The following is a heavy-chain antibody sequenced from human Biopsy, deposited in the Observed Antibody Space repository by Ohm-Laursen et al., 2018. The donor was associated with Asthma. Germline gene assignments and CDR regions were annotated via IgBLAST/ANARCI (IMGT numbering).Heavy chain of an antibody. Sequence: GSSVKVSCKASGDSFSNYAISWVRQAPGQGLEWMGGLIPVLGTPDHAQMFEGRVTMTRNTSISTAYMELSSLRSEDTAVYYCARGYSGSDRIVYYYSGLEVWGQGTTVTVSS. CDR1: GDSFSNYA. V-gene: IGHV1-69*05. D-gene: IGHD5-12*01. CDR3: ARGYSGSDRIVYYYSGLEV. CDR2: LIPVLGTP. J-gene: IGHJ6*02.